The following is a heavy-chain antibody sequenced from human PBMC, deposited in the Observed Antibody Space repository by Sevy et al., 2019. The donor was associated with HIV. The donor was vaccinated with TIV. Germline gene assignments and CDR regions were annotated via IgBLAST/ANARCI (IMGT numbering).Heavy chain of an antibody. CDR3: ARGHCSSTSCYTSAFDI. J-gene: IGHJ3*02. D-gene: IGHD2-2*02. CDR1: GYTFTSYD. V-gene: IGHV1-8*01. CDR2: MNPNSGNT. Sequence: ASVKVSCKASGYTFTSYDINWVRQATGQGLEWMGWMNPNSGNTGYAQKFQGRVTMTRNTSISTAYMELSSLRSEDTAVYYCARGHCSSTSCYTSAFDIWGQWTMVTVSS.